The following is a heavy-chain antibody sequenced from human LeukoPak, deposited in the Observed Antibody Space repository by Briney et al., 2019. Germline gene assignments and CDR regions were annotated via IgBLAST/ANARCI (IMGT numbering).Heavy chain of an antibody. Sequence: GGSLRLSCAASGYTFSDFGVNWVRQAPGKGLEWVSSISVRSNYRYYADSVRGRFTISRDDARDSLFLQMNSLRAEDTAVYFCVRLRRNSDRSGYYYYYDYWGQGTLVTVSS. CDR1: GYTFSDFG. CDR3: VRLRRNSDRSGYYYYYDY. D-gene: IGHD3-22*01. V-gene: IGHV3-21*01. CDR2: ISVRSNYR. J-gene: IGHJ4*02.